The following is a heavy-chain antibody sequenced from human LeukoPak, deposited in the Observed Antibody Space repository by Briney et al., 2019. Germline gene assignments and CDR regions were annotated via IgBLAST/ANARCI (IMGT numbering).Heavy chain of an antibody. V-gene: IGHV3-33*01. D-gene: IGHD3-22*01. CDR3: ARESLSDSRGQGGGFDL. J-gene: IGHJ3*01. CDR1: GFTFSSHG. Sequence: GGSLRLSCAASGFTFSSHGIHWVRQAPGKGLEWVTVIWYDGSNKYYADSVKGRFTISRDNSKNTADLLMNSLSAEDTAVYYCARESLSDSRGQGGGFDLWGQGTMVTVSS. CDR2: IWYDGSNK.